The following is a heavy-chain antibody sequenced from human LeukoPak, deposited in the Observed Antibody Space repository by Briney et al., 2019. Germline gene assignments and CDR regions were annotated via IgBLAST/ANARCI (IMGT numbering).Heavy chain of an antibody. J-gene: IGHJ4*02. CDR2: IKQDGIEK. V-gene: IGHV3-7*01. CDR3: ARVLCSSTSCYKY. Sequence: GGSLRLSCAASGFTLSNHWMIWVRQAPGKGLECVANIKQDGIEKYYLDSVKGRFTISRDNAKNTLYLQMNSLRAEDTAVYYCARVLCSSTSCYKYWGQGALVTVSS. CDR1: GFTLSNHW. D-gene: IGHD2-2*02.